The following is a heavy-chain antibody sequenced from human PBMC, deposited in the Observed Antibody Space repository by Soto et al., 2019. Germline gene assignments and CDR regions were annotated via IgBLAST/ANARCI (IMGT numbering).Heavy chain of an antibody. Sequence: LRLSCAASGFTFSTYWMHWVRQAPGKGLVWVSRINSDGSSTTYADSVKGRFTISRDNAKNTLYLQMNSLRADDTAVYYCARATYTSSRFDYWGQGALVTLSS. CDR2: INSDGSST. J-gene: IGHJ4*02. D-gene: IGHD6-13*01. CDR1: GFTFSTYW. CDR3: ARATYTSSRFDY. V-gene: IGHV3-74*01.